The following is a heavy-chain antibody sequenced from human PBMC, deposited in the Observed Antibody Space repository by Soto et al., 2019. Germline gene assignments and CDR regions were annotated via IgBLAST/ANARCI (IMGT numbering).Heavy chain of an antibody. CDR2: IWYDASNK. CDR1: GFTFRTYG. Sequence: VQLVESGGGVVQPGRSLRLSCAASGFTFRTYGMYWVRQAPGKGLEWVAVIWYDASNKYYADSVKGRFTISRDNSENTLYLQMNSLRAEDTAVYYGARGRVEGWELDLWGQGTLVTVSS. J-gene: IGHJ4*02. CDR3: ARGRVEGWELDL. V-gene: IGHV3-33*01. D-gene: IGHD1-26*01.